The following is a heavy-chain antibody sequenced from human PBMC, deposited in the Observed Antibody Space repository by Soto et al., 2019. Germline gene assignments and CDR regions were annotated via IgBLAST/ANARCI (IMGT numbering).Heavy chain of an antibody. J-gene: IGHJ4*02. CDR2: IKGDGSEK. D-gene: IGHD1-1*01. V-gene: IGHV3-7*01. CDR3: ATNSFAETFDS. Sequence: EVQLVESGGGLVQPGGSLRLSCAASGFTFTSRWMNWVRQAPGKGLEWVANIKGDGSEKTCGDSVKGRFTISRDNAKNSLYLQMNNLRAEDTAVYYCATNSFAETFDSWGQGTLVTVSS. CDR1: GFTFTSRW.